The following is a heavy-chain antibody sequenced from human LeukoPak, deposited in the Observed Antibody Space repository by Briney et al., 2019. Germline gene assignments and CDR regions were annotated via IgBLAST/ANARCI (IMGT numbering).Heavy chain of an antibody. J-gene: IGHJ4*02. V-gene: IGHV3-21*01. CDR2: XSSSSSYI. CDR3: AREVRGSASGSSSWDY. Sequence: SXXSSSSSYIYYADSVKGRFTISRDNAKNSLYLQMNSLRAEDTAVYYCAREVRGSASGSSSWDYWGQGTLVTVSS. D-gene: IGHD1-26*01.